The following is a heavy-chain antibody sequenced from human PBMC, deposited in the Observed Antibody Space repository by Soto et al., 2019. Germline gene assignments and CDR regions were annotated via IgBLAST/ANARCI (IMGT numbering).Heavy chain of an antibody. CDR1: GFTFDDYA. D-gene: IGHD2-2*02. CDR3: ARGYCSSTSCYTSFGY. V-gene: IGHV3-9*01. CDR2: ISWNSGSI. J-gene: IGHJ4*02. Sequence: EVQLVESGGGLVQPGRSLRLSCAASGFTFDDYAMHWVRQAPGKGLEWVSGISWNSGSIGYADSVKGRFTISRDNAKNSLYLQMNSLRAEDTALYYCARGYCSSTSCYTSFGYWGQGTLVTVSS.